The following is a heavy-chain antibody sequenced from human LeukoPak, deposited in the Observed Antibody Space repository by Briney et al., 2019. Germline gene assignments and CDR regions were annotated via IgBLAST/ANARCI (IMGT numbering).Heavy chain of an antibody. CDR1: GGSLRSSYY. CDR3: ASRGYTLSSDAFDI. Sequence: PSETLSLTCSVSGGSLRSSYYWVWIRQPPGKGLEWIGSIYYSGDTYYNPSLESRVTISVDTSKNQFSLKLSSVTAADTAVYYCASRGYTLSSDAFDIWGQGTMVTVSS. D-gene: IGHD3-16*02. J-gene: IGHJ3*02. V-gene: IGHV4-39*01. CDR2: IYYSGDT.